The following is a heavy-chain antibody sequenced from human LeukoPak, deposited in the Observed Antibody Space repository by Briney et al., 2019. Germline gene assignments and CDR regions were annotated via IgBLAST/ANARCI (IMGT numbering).Heavy chain of an antibody. V-gene: IGHV4-39*07. Sequence: SETLSLTCTVSGGSISSRSYYWGWVRQPPGKGLEWIGSIYYSGSTNYNPSLKSRVTISVDTSKNQFSLKLSSVTAADTAVYYCARGEDIVVVPAAPSRGSAIDYWDQGTLVTVS. D-gene: IGHD2-2*01. CDR3: ARGEDIVVVPAAPSRGSAIDY. CDR1: GGSISSRSYY. J-gene: IGHJ4*02. CDR2: IYYSGST.